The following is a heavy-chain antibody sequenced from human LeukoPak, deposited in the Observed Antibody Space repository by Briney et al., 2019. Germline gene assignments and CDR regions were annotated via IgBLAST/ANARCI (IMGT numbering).Heavy chain of an antibody. Sequence: SETLSPTCTVSAGSISSHYWSWIRQPPGKGLEWVGYIYYSGSTTYNPSLKSRVTISVDTSKNQFSLKLSSVTAADTAVYYCARDLTTVTKGFDLWGQGTMVTVSS. CDR3: ARDLTTVTKGFDL. CDR2: IYYSGST. V-gene: IGHV4-59*11. D-gene: IGHD4-17*01. CDR1: AGSISSHY. J-gene: IGHJ3*01.